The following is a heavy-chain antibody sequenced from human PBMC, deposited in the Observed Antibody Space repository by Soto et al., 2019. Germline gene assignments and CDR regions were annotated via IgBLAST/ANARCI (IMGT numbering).Heavy chain of an antibody. CDR3: ARVGPYYYGSGSYYNPRNYGMDV. V-gene: IGHV1-69*02. J-gene: IGHJ6*02. CDR1: GGTFSSYT. D-gene: IGHD3-10*01. CDR2: IIPILGIA. Sequence: QVQLVQSGAEVKKPGSSVKVSCKASGGTFSSYTISWVRQAPGQGLEWMGRIIPILGIANYAQKFQGRVTITANKSTSTAYMELSSLRSEDTAVYYCARVGPYYYGSGSYYNPRNYGMDVWGQGTTVTVSS.